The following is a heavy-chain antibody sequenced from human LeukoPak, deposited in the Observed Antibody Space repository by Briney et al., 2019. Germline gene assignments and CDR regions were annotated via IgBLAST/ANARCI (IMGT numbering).Heavy chain of an antibody. V-gene: IGHV3-49*04. CDR1: AFTFGDNA. J-gene: IGHJ6*02. CDR3: TRGPIQLWLYYGMAV. D-gene: IGHD5-18*01. Sequence: RSGGSLRLSCTASAFTFGDNAMRWVRPAPGKGREWVGFIRSKAYGGTPEYAACVKGRFTISRDDSKSIPYLQITSLKTEDTAVYYCTRGPIQLWLYYGMAVWGQGTTVIVSS. CDR2: IRSKAYGGTP.